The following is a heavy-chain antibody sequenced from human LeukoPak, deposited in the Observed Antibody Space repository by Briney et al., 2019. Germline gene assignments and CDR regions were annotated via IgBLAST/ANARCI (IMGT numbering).Heavy chain of an antibody. Sequence: GGSLRLSCAASGFNFSSYAMSWVRQAPGKGLEWVSAISGSGGSTYYADSVKGRFTISRDNSKNTLYLQMNSLRAEDTAVYYCAPSIAVAGWFDYWGQGTLVTVSS. V-gene: IGHV3-23*01. D-gene: IGHD6-19*01. J-gene: IGHJ4*02. CDR3: APSIAVAGWFDY. CDR2: ISGSGGST. CDR1: GFNFSSYA.